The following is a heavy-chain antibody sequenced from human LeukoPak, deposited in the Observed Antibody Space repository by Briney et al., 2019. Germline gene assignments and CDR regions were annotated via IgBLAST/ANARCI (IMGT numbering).Heavy chain of an antibody. CDR3: ARGYSGSYSTDY. CDR2: IWYDGSNK. V-gene: IGHV3-33*01. D-gene: IGHD1-26*01. CDR1: GFTFSSYG. J-gene: IGHJ4*02. Sequence: GGSLRLSCAASGFTFSSYGMHWVRQAPGKGLEWVAVIWYDGSNKYYADSVKGRFTVSRDNSKNTVYLQMNSLRAEDTAVYYCARGYSGSYSTDYWGQGTLVTVSS.